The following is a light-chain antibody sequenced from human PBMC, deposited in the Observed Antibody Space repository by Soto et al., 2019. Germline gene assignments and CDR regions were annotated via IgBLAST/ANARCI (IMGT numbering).Light chain of an antibody. CDR3: QQRSNWPPIT. J-gene: IGKJ5*01. V-gene: IGKV3-11*01. CDR1: QSVSSTY. Sequence: VITQSPATLSLSPLETPTLSCSAIQSVSSTYLAWYQQKPGQAPRLLIYGASNRAAGIPARFSGSGSGTDFTLTINSLEPEDFAVYYCQQRSNWPPITFGQGTRLEI. CDR2: GAS.